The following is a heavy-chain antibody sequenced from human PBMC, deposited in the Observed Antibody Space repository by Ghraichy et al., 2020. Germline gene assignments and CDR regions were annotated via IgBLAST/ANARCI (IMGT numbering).Heavy chain of an antibody. CDR2: INHSGST. CDR3: ASRYCSGGSCYGSYYYGMDV. J-gene: IGHJ6*02. Sequence: SETLSLTCAVYGGSFSGYYWSWIRQPPGKGLEWIGEINHSGSTNYNPSLKSRVTISVDTSKNQFSLKLSSVTAADTAVYYCASRYCSGGSCYGSYYYGMDVWCQGTTLPVSS. V-gene: IGHV4-34*01. D-gene: IGHD2-15*01. CDR1: GGSFSGYY.